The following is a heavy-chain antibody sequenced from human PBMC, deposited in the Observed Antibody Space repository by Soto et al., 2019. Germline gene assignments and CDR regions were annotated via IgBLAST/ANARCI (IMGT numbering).Heavy chain of an antibody. D-gene: IGHD3-16*01. Sequence: EVQLLESGGGLVQPGGSLRLSCAASGFTFSSYAMSWVRQAPGKGLEWVSAISGSGGSTYYADSVKGRFTISRDNSKNTLYLQMNSLRAEDTDVYYCAKHVGGLYYFDYWGQGTLVTVSS. J-gene: IGHJ4*02. CDR1: GFTFSSYA. CDR2: ISGSGGST. V-gene: IGHV3-23*01. CDR3: AKHVGGLYYFDY.